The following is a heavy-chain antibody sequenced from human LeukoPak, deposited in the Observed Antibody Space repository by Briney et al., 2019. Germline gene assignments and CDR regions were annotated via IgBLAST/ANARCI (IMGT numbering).Heavy chain of an antibody. CDR2: ISYDGSNK. V-gene: IGHV3-30*18. D-gene: IGHD2-15*01. J-gene: IGHJ4*02. CDR3: AKDMGRYCSGGSCYRFDY. Sequence: PGGSLRLSCAASGFTFSSYGMHWVRQAPGKGLEWVAVISYDGSNKYYADSVKGRFTISRDNSKNTLYLQMNSLRAEGTAVYYCAKDMGRYCSGGSCYRFDYWGQGTLVTVSS. CDR1: GFTFSSYG.